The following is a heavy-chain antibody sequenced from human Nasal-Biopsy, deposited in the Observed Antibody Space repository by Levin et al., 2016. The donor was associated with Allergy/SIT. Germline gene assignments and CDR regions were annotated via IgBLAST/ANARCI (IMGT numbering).Heavy chain of an antibody. Sequence: GGSLRLSCEASGFKFSDYYMNWIRQVPGKGLEWISYISGRSQYINYAESVKGRFTISRGNANNSISLQMNSLSVDDTGIYYCARDHDKAAAGTPDYWGQGTLVTVSS. CDR3: ARDHDKAAAGTPDY. D-gene: IGHD6-13*01. CDR1: GFKFSDYY. J-gene: IGHJ4*02. V-gene: IGHV3-11*05. CDR2: ISGRSQYI.